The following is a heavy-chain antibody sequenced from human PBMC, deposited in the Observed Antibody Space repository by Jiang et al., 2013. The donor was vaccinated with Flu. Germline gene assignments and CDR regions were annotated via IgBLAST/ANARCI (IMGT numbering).Heavy chain of an antibody. J-gene: IGHJ4*02. D-gene: IGHD2-21*01. CDR2: IYDSGPGST. V-gene: IGHV4-59*11. Sequence: KPSETLSLTCTVSGGSTSGHFWSWIRQPPGKGLEWIGYIYDSGPGSTYYNPSLKSRVTISVDTSKNQFSLNLTSVTAADTAVYYCARGLGYFDYWGQGALVTVSS. CDR3: ARGLGYFDY. CDR1: GGSTSGHF.